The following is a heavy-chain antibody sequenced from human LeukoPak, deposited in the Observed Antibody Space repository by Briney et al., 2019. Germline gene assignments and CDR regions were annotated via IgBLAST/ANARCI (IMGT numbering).Heavy chain of an antibody. Sequence: SQTLSLTCSVSGGSINSDSYYWSWIRQSAGKGLEWIGRIYSRGSTEYNPSLKSRVTVSLDTSKNQISLNLRSVTAADTAVYYCARNLFDFWSASPRRAFDIWGQGTRVAVSS. CDR1: GGSINSDSYY. CDR2: IYSRGST. D-gene: IGHD3-3*01. CDR3: ARNLFDFWSASPRRAFDI. J-gene: IGHJ3*02. V-gene: IGHV4-61*02.